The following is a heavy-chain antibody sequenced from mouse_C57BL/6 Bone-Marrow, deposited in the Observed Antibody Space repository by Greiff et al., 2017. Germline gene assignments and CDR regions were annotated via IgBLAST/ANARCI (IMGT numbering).Heavy chain of an antibody. CDR1: GFTFSDYG. D-gene: IGHD2-5*01. V-gene: IGHV5-17*01. CDR2: ISSGSSTI. CDR3: ARPPFYSNYYAMDY. Sequence: EVKVVESGGGLVKPGGSLKLSCAASGFTFSDYGMHWVRQAPEKGLEWVAYISSGSSTIYYADTVKGRFTISRDNAKNTLFLQMTSLRSEDTAMYYCARPPFYSNYYAMDYWGQGTSVTVSS. J-gene: IGHJ4*01.